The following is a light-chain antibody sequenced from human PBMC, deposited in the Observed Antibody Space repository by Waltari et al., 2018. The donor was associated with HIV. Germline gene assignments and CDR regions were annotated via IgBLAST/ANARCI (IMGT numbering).Light chain of an antibody. V-gene: IGLV1-47*01. J-gene: IGLJ2*01. CDR2: RNN. CDR3: ATWDGGLTWGGRLSGRVV. CDR1: RSNIGDHY. Sequence: QSVLTQSPAASGTPGQRVIISCSGSRSNIGDHYVPWYQQFPGTAPKLLIYRNNQRPSGVPDRFSGSKSGTSASLAISGLQSDDEADYYCATWDGGLTWGGRLSGRVVFGGGTRLTVL.